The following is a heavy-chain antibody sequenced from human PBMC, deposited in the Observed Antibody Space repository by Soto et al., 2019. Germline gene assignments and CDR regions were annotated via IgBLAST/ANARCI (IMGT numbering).Heavy chain of an antibody. Sequence: EVQLVESGGGLVHPGGSLRLSCAASGFTFSSFAVNWARQAPGKGLEWLAFISSTGSAKYYADSVEGRCTVSRDNVRNLVFRRMSSLRYEYPPVYFWARVTPSCTSASGLFVRWGQGSLVSVSS. V-gene: IGHV3-48*02. D-gene: IGHD2-2*01. J-gene: IGHJ4*02. CDR1: GFTFSSFA. CDR3: ARVTPSCTSASGLFVR. CDR2: ISSTGSAK.